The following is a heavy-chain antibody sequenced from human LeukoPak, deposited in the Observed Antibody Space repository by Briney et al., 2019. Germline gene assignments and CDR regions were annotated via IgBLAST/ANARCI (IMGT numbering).Heavy chain of an antibody. CDR3: AEDGGSGWVDY. CDR2: ISSRGDYI. V-gene: IGHV3-21*04. Sequence: GGSLRLSCAASGFTFSLYSMNWIRQAPGKGLEWVSSISSRGDYIYYADSVKGRFTISRDNARNSLYLQMNNLRAEDTAVYYCAEDGGSGWVDYWGQGTLVTVSS. CDR1: GFTFSLYS. D-gene: IGHD6-19*01. J-gene: IGHJ4*02.